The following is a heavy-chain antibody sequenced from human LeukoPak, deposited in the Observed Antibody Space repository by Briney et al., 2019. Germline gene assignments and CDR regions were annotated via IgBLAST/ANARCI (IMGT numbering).Heavy chain of an antibody. CDR2: ISSSGSNT. CDR3: AKDTSGSYDVMNYFDY. CDR1: GFTFSDYY. V-gene: IGHV3-11*05. J-gene: IGHJ4*02. Sequence: GGSLRLSCAASGFTFSDYYMTWVRQAPGKGLEWVSYISSSGSNTHYADSVKGRFTISRDNAKNSLYLQMNSLRAEDTALYYCAKDTSGSYDVMNYFDYWGQGTLVTVSS. D-gene: IGHD1-26*01.